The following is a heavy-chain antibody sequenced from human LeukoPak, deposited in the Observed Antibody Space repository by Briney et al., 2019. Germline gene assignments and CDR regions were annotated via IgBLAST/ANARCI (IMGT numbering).Heavy chain of an antibody. CDR3: AKDISQRCSGGICYSDVVFQH. D-gene: IGHD2-15*01. V-gene: IGHV3-43D*04. Sequence: AGGSLRLSCAASGFTFDDYAMHWVRQAPGKGLEWVSLISWDGGSTYYADSVKGRFTISRDNSKNSLYLQMNSLRAEDTALYYCAKDISQRCSGGICYSDVVFQHWGQGTLVTVSS. J-gene: IGHJ1*01. CDR2: ISWDGGST. CDR1: GFTFDDYA.